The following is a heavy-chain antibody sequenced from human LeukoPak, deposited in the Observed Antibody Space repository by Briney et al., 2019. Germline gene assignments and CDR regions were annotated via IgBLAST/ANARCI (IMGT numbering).Heavy chain of an antibody. Sequence: PSQTLSLTCTVSGGSISSGGYYWSWIRQHPGKGLEWIGYIYYSGSTYYNPSLKSRVTISVDTSKNQFSLKLSSVTAADTAVYYCARVVDSSSWYSSSSYYYYYMDVWGKGTTVTASS. CDR2: IYYSGST. J-gene: IGHJ6*03. CDR1: GGSISSGGYY. V-gene: IGHV4-31*03. D-gene: IGHD6-13*01. CDR3: ARVVDSSSWYSSSSYYYYYMDV.